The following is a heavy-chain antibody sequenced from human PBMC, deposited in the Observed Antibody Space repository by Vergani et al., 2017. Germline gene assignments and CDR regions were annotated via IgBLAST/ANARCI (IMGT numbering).Heavy chain of an antibody. CDR3: AKVWAPRYYYYYGMDV. D-gene: IGHD1-26*01. Sequence: EVQLVESGGGLVQPGRSLRLSCAASGFTFDDYAMHWVRQAPGKGLEWVSGISWNSGSIGYADSVKGRFPISRDNAKNSLYLQMNSLRAEDTALYYCAKVWAPRYYYYYGMDVWGQGTTVTVSS. CDR1: GFTFDDYA. J-gene: IGHJ6*02. CDR2: ISWNSGSI. V-gene: IGHV3-9*01.